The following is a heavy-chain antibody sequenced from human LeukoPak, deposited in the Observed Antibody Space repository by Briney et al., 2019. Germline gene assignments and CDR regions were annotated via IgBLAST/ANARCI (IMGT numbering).Heavy chain of an antibody. CDR3: ARGRGWLQPDY. CDR1: GGSFGGYY. CDR2: INHSGST. V-gene: IGHV4-34*01. J-gene: IGHJ4*02. Sequence: PSETLSLTCAVYGGSFGGYYWSWIRQPPGKGLEWIGEINHSGSTNYNPSLKSRVTISVDTSKNQFSLKLSSVTAADTAVYYCARGRGWLQPDYWGQGTLVTVSS. D-gene: IGHD5-24*01.